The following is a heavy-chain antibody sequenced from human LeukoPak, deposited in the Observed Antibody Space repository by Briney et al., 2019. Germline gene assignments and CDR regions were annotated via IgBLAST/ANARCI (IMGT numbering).Heavy chain of an antibody. J-gene: IGHJ1*01. CDR1: GFTFSSYG. Sequence: PGRSLRLSCAASGFTFSSYGMHWVRQAPGKGLEWVAVISYDGSNKYYADSVKGRFTISRDNSKNTLYLQTNSLRAEDTAVYYCAKVRHRTFSGYFQHWGQGTLVTVSS. CDR2: ISYDGSNK. CDR3: AKVRHRTFSGYFQH. D-gene: IGHD2/OR15-2a*01. V-gene: IGHV3-30*18.